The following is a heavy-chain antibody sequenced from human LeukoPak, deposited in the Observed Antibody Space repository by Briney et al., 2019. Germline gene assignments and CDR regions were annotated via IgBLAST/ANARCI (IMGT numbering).Heavy chain of an antibody. V-gene: IGHV4-39*01. CDR1: GGSISSSSYY. CDR2: IYYSGST. D-gene: IGHD2-21*02. J-gene: IGHJ4*02. CDR3: ARRVVVVTAIPYYYFDY. Sequence: KPSETLSLTCTVSGGSISSSSYYWGWIRQPPGKGLEWIGSIYYSGSTYYNPSLKSRVTISVDTSKNQFSPKLSSVTAADTAVYYCARRVVVVTAIPYYYFDYWGQGTLVTVSS.